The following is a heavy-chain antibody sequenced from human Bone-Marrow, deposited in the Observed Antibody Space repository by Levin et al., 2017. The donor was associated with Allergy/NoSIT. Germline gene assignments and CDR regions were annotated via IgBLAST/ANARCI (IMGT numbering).Heavy chain of an antibody. CDR1: GYALTELS. V-gene: IGHV1-24*01. J-gene: IGHJ6*02. Sequence: GESLKISCKVSGYALTELSVHWVRQAPGKGLEWMGGFDREDAETIYAQKFQGRVTMTEDTSTDTAYLELAGLRSDDTAVYFCATKRIPATDYTLVCQHVMDVWGQGTTVTVSS. CDR3: ATKRIPATDYTLVCQHVMDV. D-gene: IGHD3-3*01. CDR2: FDREDAET.